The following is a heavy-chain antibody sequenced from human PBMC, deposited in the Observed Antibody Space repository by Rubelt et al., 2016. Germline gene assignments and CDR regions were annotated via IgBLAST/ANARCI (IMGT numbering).Heavy chain of an antibody. CDR2: IIPIFGTA. CDR1: TFSSYA. Sequence: TFSSYAISWVRQAPGQGLEWMGGIIPIFGTANYAQKFQGRVTITADESTSTAYMELSSLRSEDTAVYYCTTGRGQNEYWGQGTLVTVSS. J-gene: IGHJ4*02. V-gene: IGHV1-69*01. D-gene: IGHD1-26*01. CDR3: TTGRGQNEY.